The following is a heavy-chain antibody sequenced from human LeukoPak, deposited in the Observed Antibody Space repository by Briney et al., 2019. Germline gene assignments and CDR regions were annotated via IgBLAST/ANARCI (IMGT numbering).Heavy chain of an antibody. Sequence: PGGSLRLSCAASGFTFSNTWMSWVRQAPGKGLEWVGQIKSTPDGGTTDYAPPVKGRFTISRDDSRNTLFLQMNSLKTEDTAVYFCTTLYGSGSYYWGQGTLVTVSS. CDR1: GFTFSNTW. V-gene: IGHV3-15*01. D-gene: IGHD3-10*01. CDR3: TTLYGSGSYY. J-gene: IGHJ4*02. CDR2: IKSTPDGGTT.